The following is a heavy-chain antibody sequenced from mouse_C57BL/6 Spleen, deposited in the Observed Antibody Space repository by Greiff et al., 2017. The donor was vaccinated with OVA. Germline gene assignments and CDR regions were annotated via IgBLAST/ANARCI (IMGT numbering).Heavy chain of an antibody. CDR2: ISNLAYSI. J-gene: IGHJ4*01. D-gene: IGHD1-1*01. V-gene: IGHV5-15*01. Sequence: DVKLVESGGGLVQPGGSLKLSCAASGFTFSDYGMAWVRQAPRKGPEWVAFISNLAYSIYYADTVTGRFTISRENAKNTLYLEMSSLRSEDTAMYYCARLHFGSSGDAMDYWGQGTSVTVSS. CDR3: ARLHFGSSGDAMDY. CDR1: GFTFSDYG.